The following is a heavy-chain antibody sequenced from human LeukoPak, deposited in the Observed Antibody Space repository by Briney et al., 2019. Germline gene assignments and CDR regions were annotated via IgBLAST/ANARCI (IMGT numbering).Heavy chain of an antibody. CDR2: ISCDGGTQ. V-gene: IGHV3-30*18. D-gene: IGHD5-18*01. CDR1: GFTFTNYG. Sequence: GGSLRLSCAASGFTFTNYGMQWVRQTPGKGLEWVTVISCDGGTQYYADSVKGRFTISRDDSKNTLYLQMNSLRAEDTAVYYCAKDHGAWIQLWLPSDWGQGTLVTVSS. J-gene: IGHJ4*02. CDR3: AKDHGAWIQLWLPSD.